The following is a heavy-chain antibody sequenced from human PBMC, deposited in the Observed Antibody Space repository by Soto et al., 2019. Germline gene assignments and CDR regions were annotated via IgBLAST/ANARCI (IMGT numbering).Heavy chain of an antibody. V-gene: IGHV3-21*01. CDR2: ISSSSSYI. J-gene: IGHJ6*02. D-gene: IGHD2-15*01. CDR1: GFTFSSYS. Sequence: GWSLRLSCAASGFTFSSYSMNWVRQAPGKGLEWVSSISSSSSYIYYADSVKGRFTISRDNAKNSLYLQMNSLRAEDTAVYYCARDLIVVAVAATPPLYYYYGMDVWGQGTTVTVS. CDR3: ARDLIVVAVAATPPLYYYYGMDV.